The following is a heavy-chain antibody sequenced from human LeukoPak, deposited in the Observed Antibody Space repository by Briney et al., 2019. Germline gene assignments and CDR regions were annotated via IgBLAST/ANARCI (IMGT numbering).Heavy chain of an antibody. V-gene: IGHV3-30*03. CDR3: ARHRRYYYGSGGLNDY. Sequence: GGSLRLSCAASGFTFSRFSMNWVRQAPGKGLEWVAVISYDGSNKYYADSVKGRFTISRDNSKNTLYLQMNSLRAEDTAVYYCARHRRYYYGSGGLNDYWGQGTLVTVSS. CDR2: ISYDGSNK. D-gene: IGHD3-10*01. CDR1: GFTFSRFS. J-gene: IGHJ4*02.